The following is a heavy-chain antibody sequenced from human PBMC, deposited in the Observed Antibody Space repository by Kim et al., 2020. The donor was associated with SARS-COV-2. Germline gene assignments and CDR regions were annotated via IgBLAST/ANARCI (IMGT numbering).Heavy chain of an antibody. D-gene: IGHD6-19*01. CDR3: ARRVASTEYFDY. J-gene: IGHJ4*02. Sequence: DTRYSPSFQGQVTISADKSISTAYLQWSSLKASDTAMYYCARRVASTEYFDYWGQGTLVIVSS. V-gene: IGHV5-51*01. CDR2: DT.